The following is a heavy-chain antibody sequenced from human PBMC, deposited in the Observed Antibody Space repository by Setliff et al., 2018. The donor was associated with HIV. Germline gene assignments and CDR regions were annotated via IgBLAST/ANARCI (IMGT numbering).Heavy chain of an antibody. CDR2: LYYSGST. J-gene: IGHJ4*02. D-gene: IGHD3-10*01. Sequence: SETLSLTCTVSGGSIRSSSHYWGWIRQPPGKGLEWIGSLYYSGSTYNNPSLKSRLTISVDTSKNQFSLKLSSVTAADTAVYYCAREGDIGVVRGVIYFDYWGQGTLGTVSS. CDR3: AREGDIGVVRGVIYFDY. V-gene: IGHV4-39*07. CDR1: GGSIRSSSHY.